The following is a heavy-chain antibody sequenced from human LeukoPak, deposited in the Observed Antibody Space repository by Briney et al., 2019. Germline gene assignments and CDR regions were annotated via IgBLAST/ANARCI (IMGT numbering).Heavy chain of an antibody. V-gene: IGHV4-30-4*01. CDR1: GGSISSGDYY. CDR3: ARAIIAAAPPDY. CDR2: IYYSGST. Sequence: PSETLSLTCTVSGGSISSGDYYWSWIRQSPGKGLEWIGYIYYSGSTYYNPSLKSRVTISVDTSRNQFSLKLSSVTAADTAVYYCARAIIAAAPPDYWGQGTLVTVSS. J-gene: IGHJ4*02. D-gene: IGHD6-13*01.